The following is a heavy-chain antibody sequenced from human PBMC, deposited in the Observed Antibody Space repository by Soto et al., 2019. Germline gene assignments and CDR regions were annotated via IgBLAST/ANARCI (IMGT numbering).Heavy chain of an antibody. CDR3: AKDLWVKAPYAFDI. CDR1: GFTFDDYA. J-gene: IGHJ3*02. D-gene: IGHD2-21*01. Sequence: EVQLVESGGGLVQPGRSLRLSCAASGFTFDDYAMHLVRQAPGKGLEWVSGISWNSGSIGYADSVKGRFSISRDNAKNSLYLQMNSLRAEDTALYYCAKDLWVKAPYAFDIWGQGKMVTVSS. CDR2: ISWNSGSI. V-gene: IGHV3-9*01.